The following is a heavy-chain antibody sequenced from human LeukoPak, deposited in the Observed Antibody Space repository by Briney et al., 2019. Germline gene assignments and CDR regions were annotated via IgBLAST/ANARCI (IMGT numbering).Heavy chain of an antibody. V-gene: IGHV3-64*01. Sequence: GGSLRLSCAASGFTFSSYAMHWVRQAPGKGLEYVSAISSNGGSTYYANSVKGRFTISRDNSKNTLYLQMGSLRAEDMAVYYCARAEHYDSSGYYYSPFDYWGQGTLVTVSS. CDR3: ARAEHYDSSGYYYSPFDY. CDR1: GFTFSSYA. D-gene: IGHD3-22*01. CDR2: ISSNGGST. J-gene: IGHJ4*02.